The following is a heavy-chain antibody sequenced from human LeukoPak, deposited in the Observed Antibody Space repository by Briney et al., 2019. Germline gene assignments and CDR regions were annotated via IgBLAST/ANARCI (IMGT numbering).Heavy chain of an antibody. Sequence: ASVKVSCTVSGYTLTELSIHWVRQAPGKGLEWMGGFDSEGVKRTYAQKFQGRVTMTEDTSTDTAYMELSSLRSEDTAVYYCATLSRFLEWVIGGNHYYGLYVWGQGTTVTVSS. V-gene: IGHV1-24*01. CDR1: GYTLTELS. CDR2: FDSEGVKR. J-gene: IGHJ6*02. CDR3: ATLSRFLEWVIGGNHYYGLYV. D-gene: IGHD3-3*01.